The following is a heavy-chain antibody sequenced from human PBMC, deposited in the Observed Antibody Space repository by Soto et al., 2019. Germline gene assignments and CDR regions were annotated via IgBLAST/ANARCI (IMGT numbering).Heavy chain of an antibody. CDR1: GYTFTSYG. CDR2: ISAYNGNT. Sequence: ASVKVSCKASGYTFTSYGISWVRQAPGQGLEWMGWISAYNGNTNYAQKLQGRVTMTTDTSTSTAYMELRSLRSDDTAVYYCARDSIFGVVILRDPSDYWGQGTLVTVSS. D-gene: IGHD3-3*01. J-gene: IGHJ4*02. V-gene: IGHV1-18*01. CDR3: ARDSIFGVVILRDPSDY.